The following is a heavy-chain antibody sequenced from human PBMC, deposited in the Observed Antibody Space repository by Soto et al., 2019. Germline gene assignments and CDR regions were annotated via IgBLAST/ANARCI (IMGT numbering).Heavy chain of an antibody. Sequence: QSLTCTVSGASIITDNYFWVWIRQSPRRGLEVVGSISYSGRTYDNPSLQSRVTISIDASKNQFSLKWTSVTTADTAVYYCARRRASDYGGNHHPYYFDRWGQGALVTVSS. J-gene: IGHJ4*02. CDR2: ISYSGRT. CDR3: ARRRASDYGGNHHPYYFDR. V-gene: IGHV4-39*01. CDR1: GASIITDNYF. D-gene: IGHD4-17*01.